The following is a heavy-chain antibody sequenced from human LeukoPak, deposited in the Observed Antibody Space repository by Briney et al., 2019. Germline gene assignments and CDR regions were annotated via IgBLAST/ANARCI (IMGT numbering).Heavy chain of an antibody. V-gene: IGHV3-30*18. CDR2: ISYDGSNK. CDR3: AQAWRWLQLNY. Sequence: GGSLRLSCAASGFTFSSYAMHWVRQAPGKGLEWVAVISYDGSNKYYADSVKGRFTISRDNSMNTLYLHMNSLRDEDTAVYYCAQAWRWLQLNYWGQGTLVTVSS. CDR1: GFTFSSYA. J-gene: IGHJ4*02. D-gene: IGHD5-24*01.